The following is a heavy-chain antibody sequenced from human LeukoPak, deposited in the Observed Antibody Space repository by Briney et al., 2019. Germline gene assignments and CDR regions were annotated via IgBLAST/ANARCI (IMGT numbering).Heavy chain of an antibody. J-gene: IGHJ6*02. Sequence: ASVKVSCKASGYTFTSYYMHWVRQAPGQGLEWMGWISAYNGNTNYAQKLQGRVTMTTDTSTSTAYMELRSLRSDDTAVYYCARVMNYYDSSGYPGYYGMDVWGQGTTVTVSS. CDR2: ISAYNGNT. V-gene: IGHV1-18*04. D-gene: IGHD3-22*01. CDR1: GYTFTSYY. CDR3: ARVMNYYDSSGYPGYYGMDV.